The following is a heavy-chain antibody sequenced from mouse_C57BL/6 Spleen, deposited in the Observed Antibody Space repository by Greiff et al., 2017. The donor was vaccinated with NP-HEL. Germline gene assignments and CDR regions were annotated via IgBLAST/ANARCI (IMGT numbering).Heavy chain of an antibody. CDR1: GFTFSSYG. V-gene: IGHV5-6*01. Sequence: EVKLVESGGDLVKPGGSLKLSCAASGFTFSSYGMSWVRQTPDKRLEWVATISSGGSYTYYPDSVKGRFTISRDNAKNTLYLQMSSLKSEDTATYYCARFYDYDDWYFDVWGTGTTVTVSS. J-gene: IGHJ1*03. D-gene: IGHD2-4*01. CDR2: ISSGGSYT. CDR3: ARFYDYDDWYFDV.